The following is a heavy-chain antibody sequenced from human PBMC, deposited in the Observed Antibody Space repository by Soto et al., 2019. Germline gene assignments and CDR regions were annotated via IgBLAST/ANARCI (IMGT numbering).Heavy chain of an antibody. CDR2: ISGSGGST. V-gene: IGHV3-23*01. CDR1: GFTFSSYA. D-gene: IGHD4-17*01. J-gene: IGHJ5*02. Sequence: EVQLLESGGGLVQPGGSLRLSCAASGFTFSSYAMSWVRQAPGKGLEWVSAISGSGGSTYYADSVKGRFTISRDNSKNTLYLQMTSLRAEDTAVYYCAKDHADGDYVGWFDPWGQGTLVTVSS. CDR3: AKDHADGDYVGWFDP.